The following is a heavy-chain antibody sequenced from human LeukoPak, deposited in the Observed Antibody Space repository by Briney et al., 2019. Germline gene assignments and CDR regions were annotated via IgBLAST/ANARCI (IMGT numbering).Heavy chain of an antibody. D-gene: IGHD4-23*01. CDR1: GFTFSSYA. V-gene: IGHV3-23*01. J-gene: IGHJ4*02. Sequence: GGSLRPSCAASGFTFSSYAMSWVRQAPGKGLEWVSAISGSGGSTYYADSVKGRFTISRDNSKNTLYLQMNSLRAEDTAVYYCAKFLRGYGGNYFDYWGQGTLVTVSS. CDR2: ISGSGGST. CDR3: AKFLRGYGGNYFDY.